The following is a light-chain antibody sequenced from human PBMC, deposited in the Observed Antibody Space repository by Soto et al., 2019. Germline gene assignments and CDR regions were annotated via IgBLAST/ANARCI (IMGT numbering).Light chain of an antibody. Sequence: IMLTQSPGTLSLSPGERATLSCRASQSVSSSYLAWYQQKPGQDPRLLIYGASSGATGIPDRFSGSGSGTDFTLTISRLEPEDFAVYYCQQYGSSPETFGQGTKVEIK. CDR1: QSVSSSY. V-gene: IGKV3-20*01. CDR2: GAS. J-gene: IGKJ1*01. CDR3: QQYGSSPET.